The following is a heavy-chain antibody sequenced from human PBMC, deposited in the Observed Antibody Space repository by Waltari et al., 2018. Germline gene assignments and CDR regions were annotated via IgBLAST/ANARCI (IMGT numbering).Heavy chain of an antibody. CDR1: GFTVSRHS. J-gene: IGHJ4*02. D-gene: IGHD4-17*01. CDR2: ISSSSSTI. V-gene: IGHV3-48*01. CDR3: ARLSGYGDYENDY. Sequence: EVQLVESGGGLVQPGGSLRLACAASGFTVSRHSMTRAAQAPGKGREWVSYISSSSSTIYYADSVKGRFTISRDNAKNSLYLQMNSLRAEDTAVYYCARLSGYGDYENDYWGQGTLVTVSS.